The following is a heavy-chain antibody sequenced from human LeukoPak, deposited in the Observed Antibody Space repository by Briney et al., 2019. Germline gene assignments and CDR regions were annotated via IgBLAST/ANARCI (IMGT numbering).Heavy chain of an antibody. V-gene: IGHV1-2*02. D-gene: IGHD3-22*01. CDR1: GYTFTDYY. CDR2: INPNSGGT. J-gene: IGHJ5*02. Sequence: ASVKVSCKASGYTFTDYYMHWVRQAPGQGLEWMGWINPNSGGTNYAQKFQGRVTMTRDTSISTAYMELSRLRSDDTAVYYCAREASTYYYDSSGYYPNWFDPWGQGTLVTVSS. CDR3: AREASTYYYDSSGYYPNWFDP.